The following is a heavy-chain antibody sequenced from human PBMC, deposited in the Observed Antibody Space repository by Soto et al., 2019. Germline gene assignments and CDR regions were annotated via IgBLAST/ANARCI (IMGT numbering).Heavy chain of an antibody. CDR3: VRDGSKTLRDWFDP. CDR1: GGSISKFY. J-gene: IGHJ5*02. V-gene: IGHV4-4*07. D-gene: IGHD4-17*01. CDR2: VYATGTT. Sequence: ETLSLTCSVSGGSISKFYWSWIRKTAGKGLEWMGRVYATGTTDYNPSLRSRVAMSVDISKKTFSLRLTSVTAADTGVYYCVRDGSKTLRDWFDPWGQGKLVTGSS.